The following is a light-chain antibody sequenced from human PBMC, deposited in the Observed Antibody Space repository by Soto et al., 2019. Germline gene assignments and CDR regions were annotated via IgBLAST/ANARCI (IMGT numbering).Light chain of an antibody. V-gene: IGKV1-5*03. CDR3: QQYNSYSWT. Sequence: DIQMTQSPSTLSASVGARVTITCRARQSISSWLAWYQQKPGKATKLLIYKASSLESGVPSRFSGSGSGTEFTLTISSLQPDDFATYYCQQYNSYSWTFGQGTKVDIK. J-gene: IGKJ1*01. CDR1: QSISSW. CDR2: KAS.